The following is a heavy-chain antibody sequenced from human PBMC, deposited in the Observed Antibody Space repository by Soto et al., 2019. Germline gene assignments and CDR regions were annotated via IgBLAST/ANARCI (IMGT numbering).Heavy chain of an antibody. D-gene: IGHD5-18*01. CDR1: GFTFRSYG. Sequence: GGPLSLSCASSGFTFRSYGLHWVHQAPGKGLEWVAVISYDGSNKYYADSVKGRFTISRDNSKNTLYPQMNSLRAEDTAVYYSAKLIAAIAPYCAYGMDAGAQGTTVTVSS. J-gene: IGHJ6*02. V-gene: IGHV3-30*18. CDR3: AKLIAAIAPYCAYGMDA. CDR2: ISYDGSNK.